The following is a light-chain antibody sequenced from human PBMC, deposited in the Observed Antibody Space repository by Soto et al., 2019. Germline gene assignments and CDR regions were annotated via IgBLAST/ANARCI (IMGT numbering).Light chain of an antibody. CDR2: DVS. CDR3: ASYTTSSTYV. V-gene: IGLV2-14*03. Sequence: QSALTQPASVSGSPGQAIAISCTGNNKYVGAFNYVSWYQQHPGKAPKFMIFDVSSRPSGVSDRFSGSKSGNTASLTISGLQTEDEADYYCASYTTSSTYVFGTGTKVTVL. J-gene: IGLJ1*01. CDR1: NKYVGAFNY.